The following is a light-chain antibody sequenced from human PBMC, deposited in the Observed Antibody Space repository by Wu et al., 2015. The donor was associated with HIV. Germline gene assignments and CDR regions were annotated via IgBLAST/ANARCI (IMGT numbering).Light chain of an antibody. J-gene: IGKJ5*01. CDR3: QQYGGSLPVT. CDR2: AVS. CDR1: QGISNF. Sequence: DIQMTQSPSSLSASVGDRVTITCRASQGISNFLAWYQQKPGKPPKVLIYAVSTLQSGVPSRFXGSGSGTDFTLTISRLEPGDSAVYYCQQYGGSLPVTFGLRDTTWTLN. V-gene: IGKV1-27*01.